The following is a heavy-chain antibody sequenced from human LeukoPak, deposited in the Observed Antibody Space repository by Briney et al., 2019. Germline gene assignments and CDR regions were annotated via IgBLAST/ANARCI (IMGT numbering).Heavy chain of an antibody. CDR3: AREKMRRYSYGYAH. J-gene: IGHJ4*02. D-gene: IGHD5-18*01. CDR2: INHSGST. V-gene: IGHV4-34*01. CDR1: GGSFSGYY. Sequence: PSETLSLTCAVYGGSFSGYYGSWIRQPPGKGLEWIGEINHSGSTNYNSSLKSRVTISVDTSKNQFSLKVSSVTAAETAVYYCAREKMRRYSYGYAHWGQGTLVTVSS.